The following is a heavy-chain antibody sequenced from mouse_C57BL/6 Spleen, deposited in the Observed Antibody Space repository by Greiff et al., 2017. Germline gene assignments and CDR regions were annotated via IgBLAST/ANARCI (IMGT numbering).Heavy chain of an antibody. V-gene: IGHV1-61*01. Sequence: QVQLQQPGAELVRPGSSVKLSCKASGYTFTSYWMDWVKQRPGQGLEWIGNIYPSASETHYNQQFKDKATLTVDKSSSTAYMQRSSLTSEDSAVYYCARSDYDEGYFDVWGTGTTVTVAS. CDR1: GYTFTSYW. D-gene: IGHD2-4*01. CDR2: IYPSASET. J-gene: IGHJ1*03. CDR3: ARSDYDEGYFDV.